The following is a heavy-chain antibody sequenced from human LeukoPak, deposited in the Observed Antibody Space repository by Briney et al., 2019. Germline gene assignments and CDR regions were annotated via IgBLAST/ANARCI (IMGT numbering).Heavy chain of an antibody. CDR1: GFTFSSYS. J-gene: IGHJ3*02. V-gene: IGHV3-21*01. D-gene: IGHD2-21*02. CDR2: ISSSSSYI. CDR3: AREVNCGGDCYAFDI. Sequence: GGSLRLSCAASGFTFSSYSMNWVRQAPGKGLEWVSSISSSSSYIYYADSVKGRFTISRDNAKNSLYLQMNSLRADDTAVYYYAREVNCGGDCYAFDIWGQGTMVTVSS.